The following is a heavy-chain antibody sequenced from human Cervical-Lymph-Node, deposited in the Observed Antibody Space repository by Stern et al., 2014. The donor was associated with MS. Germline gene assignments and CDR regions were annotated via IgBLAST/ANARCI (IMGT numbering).Heavy chain of an antibody. CDR2: INPSGGST. CDR1: GYTFTSYY. D-gene: IGHD6-19*01. Sequence: VQLVESGAEVKTPGASVKLSCKASGYTFTSYYMHWVRHATGQGLEWMGIINPSGGSTSYAQNFQGRVTVTRDTSTSTVYMELSSLRSEDTAVYYCAREVAGHRLGMMDVWGQGTSVTVSS. CDR3: AREVAGHRLGMMDV. J-gene: IGHJ6*02. V-gene: IGHV1-46*01.